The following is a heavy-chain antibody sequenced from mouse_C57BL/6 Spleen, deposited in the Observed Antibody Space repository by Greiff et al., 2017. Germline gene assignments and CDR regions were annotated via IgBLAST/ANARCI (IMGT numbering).Heavy chain of an antibody. Sequence: EVHLVESGGGLVKPGGSLKLSCAASGFTFSDFGMHWFRQAPEQGLEWVAYISSGSGTTYYADTVKGRFTLSRDNAKNTLFLQMTSLRSEDTAMYYCARRGLPGAMGDWGQGPSVTVSS. CDR2: ISSGSGTT. CDR1: GFTFSDFG. V-gene: IGHV5-17*01. CDR3: ARRGLPGAMGD. J-gene: IGHJ4*01. D-gene: IGHD3-1*01.